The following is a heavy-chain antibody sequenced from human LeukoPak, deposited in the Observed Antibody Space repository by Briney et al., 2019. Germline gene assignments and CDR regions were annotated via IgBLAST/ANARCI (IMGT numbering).Heavy chain of an antibody. D-gene: IGHD3-22*01. Sequence: SVKVSCKASGYTFSSYGISWLRQAPRQGLEGMGWISDYNRNTNYAQKVQGRVTMTTDPFTSTAYMELRSLRSDDTAVYYCARDGPDRAAWFDPWGQGTLVTVPS. V-gene: IGHV1-18*01. CDR2: ISDYNRNT. CDR1: GYTFSSYG. CDR3: ARDGPDRAAWFDP. J-gene: IGHJ5*02.